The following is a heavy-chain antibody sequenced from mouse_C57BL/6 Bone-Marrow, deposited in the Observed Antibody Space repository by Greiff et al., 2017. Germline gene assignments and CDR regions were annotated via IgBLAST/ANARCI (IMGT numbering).Heavy chain of an antibody. Sequence: EVKLVESGGGLVQPGESLKLSCESNEYEFPSHDMSWVRTTPEKRLALVAAINSDGGSTYYPDTMDRRFIISRDNTKKTLYLQMSSRRSEDTALYYCARHGYDGDYAMDYWGQGTSVTVSS. J-gene: IGHJ4*01. CDR1: EYEFPSHD. CDR3: ARHGYDGDYAMDY. V-gene: IGHV5-2*01. D-gene: IGHD2-2*01. CDR2: INSDGGST.